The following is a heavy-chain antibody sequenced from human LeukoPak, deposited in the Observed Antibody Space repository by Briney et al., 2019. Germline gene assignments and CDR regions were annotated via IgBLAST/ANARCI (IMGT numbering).Heavy chain of an antibody. V-gene: IGHV3-30*18. J-gene: IGHJ4*02. CDR3: AKVEGLLWFGEFHFDY. Sequence: GRSLRLSCAAAGFTFSSYGMHWVRQAPGKRLEWVAVISYDGSNKYYADSVKGRFTISRDNSKNTLYLQMNSLRAEDTAVYYCAKVEGLLWFGEFHFDYWGQGTLVTVSS. CDR1: GFTFSSYG. D-gene: IGHD3-10*01. CDR2: ISYDGSNK.